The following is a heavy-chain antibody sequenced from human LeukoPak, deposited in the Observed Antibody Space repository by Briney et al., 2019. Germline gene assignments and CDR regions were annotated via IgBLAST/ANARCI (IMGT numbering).Heavy chain of an antibody. V-gene: IGHV3-7*01. CDR1: GFTSSSYW. J-gene: IGHJ6*04. CDR3: ARNGAKYCSTTSCYMDV. D-gene: IGHD2-2*01. CDR2: IKQDGSEK. Sequence: GGSLRLSCAASGFTSSSYWMTWVRQAPGKGLEWVANIKQDGSEKYYMDSVKGRFTISRDNAKNSLYLQMNSLRAEDTAVYYCARNGAKYCSTTSCYMDVWGKGTTVTVSS.